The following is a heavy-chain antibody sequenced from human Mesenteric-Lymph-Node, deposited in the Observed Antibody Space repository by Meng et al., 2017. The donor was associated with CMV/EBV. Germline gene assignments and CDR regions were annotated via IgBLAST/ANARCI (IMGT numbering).Heavy chain of an antibody. CDR2: IRSSGSSI. CDR3: ARDQNMVRGIFYYFYGLDV. V-gene: IGHV3-48*03. J-gene: IGHJ6*02. Sequence: GESLKISCAASGFTFSSYEMNWVRQAPGKGLEWVSCIRSSGSSIFYADSVKGRFTISRDNAKNSLYLQMNSLRAEDTAVYYCARDQNMVRGIFYYFYGLDVWGQGTTVTVSS. D-gene: IGHD3-10*01. CDR1: GFTFSSYE.